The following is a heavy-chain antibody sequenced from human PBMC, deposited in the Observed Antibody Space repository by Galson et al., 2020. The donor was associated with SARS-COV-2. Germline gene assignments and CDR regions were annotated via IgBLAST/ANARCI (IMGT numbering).Heavy chain of an antibody. J-gene: IGHJ6*02. CDR1: GGTFSSYA. CDR2: IIPILGIA. Sequence: SVKVSCKASGGTFSSYAISWVRQAPGQGLEWMGGIIPILGIANYAQKFQGRVTITADKSTSTAYMELSSLRSEYTAVYYCARRGVVTATDYYYYYGMDVWGQGTTVTVSS. V-gene: IGHV1-69*10. CDR3: ARRGVVTATDYYYYYGMDV. D-gene: IGHD2-21*02.